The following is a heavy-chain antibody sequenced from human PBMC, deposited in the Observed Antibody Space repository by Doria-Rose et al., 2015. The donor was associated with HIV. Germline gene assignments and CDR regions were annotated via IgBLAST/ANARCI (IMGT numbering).Heavy chain of an antibody. CDR1: GVSLSSPGMG. J-gene: IGHJ4*02. CDR2: IFSDDER. V-gene: IGHV2-26*01. CDR3: ARIKSSRWYHKYYFDF. D-gene: IGHD6-13*01. Sequence: QITLKESGPVLVKPTETLTPTCTVSGVSLSSPGMGVSWIRQPPGKALEWLANIFSDDERSYKTSLKSRLTISSGTPKSQVVLTMTDMDPVDTATYYCARIKSSRWYHKYYFDFWGQGTLVIVSA.